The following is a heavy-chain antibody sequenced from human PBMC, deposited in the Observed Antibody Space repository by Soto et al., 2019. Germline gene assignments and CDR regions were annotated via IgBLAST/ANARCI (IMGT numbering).Heavy chain of an antibody. J-gene: IGHJ5*02. Sequence: VASVKVSCKASGYTFTSYAMHWVRQAPGQRLEWMGWINAGNGNTKYSQKLQGRVTITRDTSASTAYMELSSLRSEDTAVYYCARDTSSTRGLDWFDPWGQGTLVTVSS. V-gene: IGHV1-3*01. D-gene: IGHD2-2*01. CDR2: INAGNGNT. CDR1: GYTFTSYA. CDR3: ARDTSSTRGLDWFDP.